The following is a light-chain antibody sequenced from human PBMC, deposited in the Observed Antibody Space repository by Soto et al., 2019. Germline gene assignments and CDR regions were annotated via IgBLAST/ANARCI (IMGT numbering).Light chain of an antibody. CDR2: EVS. Sequence: QSVLTQPASVSGSPGQSITISCTGSNSDLGTYNYVSWYQQHPGKAPKLMIYEVSNRPSGVSNRFSGSKFGNTASLTISGLQAEDEADYYCSSYTSTTTLVLFGGGTKLTVL. CDR1: NSDLGTYNY. V-gene: IGLV2-14*01. CDR3: SSYTSTTTLVL. J-gene: IGLJ2*01.